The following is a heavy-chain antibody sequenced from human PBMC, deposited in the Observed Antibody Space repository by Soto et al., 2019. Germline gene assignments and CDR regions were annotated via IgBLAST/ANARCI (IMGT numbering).Heavy chain of an antibody. V-gene: IGHV3-11*01. CDR3: AGGEMSTISFDY. Sequence: QVQLVESGGGLVKPGGSLRLSCAASGFTFSDYYMSWIRQAPGKGLEWVSYITSDGSPIYYADSVRGRFTISRDSAKYSVSLQMNSLRAEDTAMYYCAGGEMSTISFDYWVQGTLFTVSS. CDR2: ITSDGSPI. J-gene: IGHJ4*02. D-gene: IGHD1-1*01. CDR1: GFTFSDYY.